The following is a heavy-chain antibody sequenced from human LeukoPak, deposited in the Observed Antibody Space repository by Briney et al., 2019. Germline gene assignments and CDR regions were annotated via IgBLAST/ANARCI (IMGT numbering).Heavy chain of an antibody. D-gene: IGHD1-26*01. CDR2: IYYSGNT. Sequence: SETLSLTCTVSVGSISSYYWNWIRQPPGKGLEWIAYIYYSGNTNYNPSLKSRVTISVDTSKNQFSLKLSSVTAADTAVYYCARDVGATPGYFDYWGQGTLVTVSS. CDR3: ARDVGATPGYFDY. CDR1: VGSISSYY. V-gene: IGHV4-59*01. J-gene: IGHJ4*02.